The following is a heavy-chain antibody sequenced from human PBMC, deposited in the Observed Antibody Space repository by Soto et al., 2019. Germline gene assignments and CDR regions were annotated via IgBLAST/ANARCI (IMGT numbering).Heavy chain of an antibody. Sequence: QLQLQESGPGLVKPSETLSLTCTVSGGSISSRTYHWGCVRQPPGMGLEWIGKSYYRGRTYYNPSTKRRFTISKDTSNNHVSLKQSSVTDVDATGYYGARLRSFWSFPHNGMDVGGQGTTVSVSS. J-gene: IGHJ6*01. CDR2: SYYRGRT. CDR1: GGSISSRTYH. V-gene: IGHV4-39*02. D-gene: IGHD3-3*01. CDR3: ARLRSFWSFPHNGMDV.